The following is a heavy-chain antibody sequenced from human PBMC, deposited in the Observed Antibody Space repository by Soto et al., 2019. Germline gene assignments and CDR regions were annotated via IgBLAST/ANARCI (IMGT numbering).Heavy chain of an antibody. Sequence: PGGSLGLSCVASGFNVSHPWMPWVRQAAGKGLERVGRSKSKTDGGTADYAAPVKGRATNSRDDSKNTVYLQMNSPKTEDTALSYCTTAISYDILTGYHNVAYWGQGALVTVAS. D-gene: IGHD3-9*01. CDR3: TTAISYDILTGYHNVAY. CDR2: SKSKTDGGTA. J-gene: IGHJ4*02. CDR1: GFNVSHPW. V-gene: IGHV3-15*01.